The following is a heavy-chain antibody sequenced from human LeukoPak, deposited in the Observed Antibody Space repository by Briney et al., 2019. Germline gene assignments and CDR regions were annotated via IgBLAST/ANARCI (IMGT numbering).Heavy chain of an antibody. CDR3: ARGPPAKPGTGYYYGMDV. V-gene: IGHV4-59*12. D-gene: IGHD2-2*01. CDR2: IYYSGST. J-gene: IGHJ6*02. CDR1: GGSISSYY. Sequence: SETLSLTCTVSGGSISSYYWSWIRQLPGKGLEWIGYIYYSGSTNYNPSLKSRVTISVDTSKNQFSLKLSSVTAADTAVYFCARGPPAKPGTGYYYGMDVWGQGTTVTVSS.